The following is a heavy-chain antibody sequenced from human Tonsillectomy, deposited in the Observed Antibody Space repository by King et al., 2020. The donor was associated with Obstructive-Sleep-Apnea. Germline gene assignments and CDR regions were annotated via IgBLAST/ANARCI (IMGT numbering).Heavy chain of an antibody. J-gene: IGHJ4*02. CDR1: GFTFSSYS. D-gene: IGHD2-2*01. CDR2: ISGGGGST. Sequence: VQLVESGGGLVQPGGSLRLSCAASGFTFSSYSTSWVRQAPGKGLEWGSAISGGGGSTFYADSVKGQFTISRDNSKNTLYLQMNRLIAEDTAVYYCAKDLYCSSTSCYAGFDYWGQGTLVTVSS. V-gene: IGHV3-23*04. CDR3: AKDLYCSSTSCYAGFDY.